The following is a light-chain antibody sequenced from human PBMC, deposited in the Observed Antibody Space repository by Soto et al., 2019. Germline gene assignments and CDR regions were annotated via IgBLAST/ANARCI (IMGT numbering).Light chain of an antibody. CDR3: QQYNNWGLS. Sequence: IVMTQSPATLSVSPGDEVTLSCRASENVGTNLACYQQKPGQAPRLLIYGSSTRATGIPATFSGSGSGTECTLTISSLQSEESAIYYFQQYNNWGLSFGGGTKVEIK. J-gene: IGKJ4*01. V-gene: IGKV3D-15*01. CDR1: ENVGTN. CDR2: GSS.